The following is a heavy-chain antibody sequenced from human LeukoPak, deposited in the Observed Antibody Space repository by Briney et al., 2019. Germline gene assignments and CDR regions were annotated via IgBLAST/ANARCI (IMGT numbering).Heavy chain of an antibody. CDR3: ARGRYSSLGFDI. D-gene: IGHD6-13*01. CDR2: ISSSSRYI. J-gene: IGHJ3*02. Sequence: PGGSLRLSCAASGFTFSSYSMNWVRQAPGKGLEWVSSISSSSRYIYYADSVKGRFTISRDNAKNSLYLQMNSLRAEDTAVYYCARGRYSSLGFDIWGQGTMVTVSS. CDR1: GFTFSSYS. V-gene: IGHV3-21*01.